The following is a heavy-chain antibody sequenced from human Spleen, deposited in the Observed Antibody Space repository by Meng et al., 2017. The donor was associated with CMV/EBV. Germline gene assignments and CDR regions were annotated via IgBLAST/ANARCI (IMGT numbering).Heavy chain of an antibody. CDR1: GFTVSSNY. CDR3: ARGGYNYTPLDY. CDR2: IYSGGST. V-gene: IGHV3-53*01. Sequence: GGSLRLSCAASGFTVSSNYMSWVRQAPGKGLEWVSLIYSGGSTYYADSVKGRFTISRDNSMTTLYLQMNSLRAEDTAEYYCARGGYNYTPLDYWGQGTLVTVSS. J-gene: IGHJ4*02. D-gene: IGHD5-24*01.